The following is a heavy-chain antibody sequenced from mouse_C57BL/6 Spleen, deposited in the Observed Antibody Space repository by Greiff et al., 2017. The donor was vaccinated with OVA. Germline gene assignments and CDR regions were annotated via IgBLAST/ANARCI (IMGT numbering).Heavy chain of an antibody. V-gene: IGHV1-85*01. D-gene: IGHD4-1*01. Sequence: QVQLQQSGPELVKPGASVKLSCKASGYTFTSYDINWVKQRPGQGLEWIGRIYPRDGSTKYHEKFKGKATVTVDTSSSTAYMGLHSLTSEDSAVYFCASWGTGTGDYWGQGTTLTVSS. J-gene: IGHJ2*01. CDR2: IYPRDGST. CDR3: ASWGTGTGDY. CDR1: GYTFTSYD.